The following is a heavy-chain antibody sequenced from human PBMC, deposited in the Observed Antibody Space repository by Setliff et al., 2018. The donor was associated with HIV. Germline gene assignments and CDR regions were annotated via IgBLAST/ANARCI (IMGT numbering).Heavy chain of an antibody. CDR1: GYSFARYG. V-gene: IGHV1-18*01. Sequence: ASVKVSCKASGYSFARYGLSWVRQAPGQGLEWMGWISGFNGNTKYAQSFQDRVAMTTETATSTAYMEMRSLRSDDTAVYFCARVPYRSAWFSGGHDAFDIWGQETMVPSPQ. CDR2: ISGFNGNT. CDR3: ARVPYRSAWFSGGHDAFDI. J-gene: IGHJ3*02. D-gene: IGHD6-19*01.